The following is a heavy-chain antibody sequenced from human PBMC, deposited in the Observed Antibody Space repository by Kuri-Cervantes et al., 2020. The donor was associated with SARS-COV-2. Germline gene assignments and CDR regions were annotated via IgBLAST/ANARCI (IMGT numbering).Heavy chain of an antibody. CDR2: IYYSGST. CDR3: AKGWLLHNWFDP. CDR1: GGSISSSSYY. D-gene: IGHD3-22*01. V-gene: IGHV4-39*01. J-gene: IGHJ5*02. Sequence: SETLSLTCTVSGGSISSSSYYWGWIRQPPGKGLEWIGSIYYSGSTYYNPSLKRRVTISVDTSKNQFSLKLSSVTAADAAVYYCAKGWLLHNWFDPWGQGTLVTVSS.